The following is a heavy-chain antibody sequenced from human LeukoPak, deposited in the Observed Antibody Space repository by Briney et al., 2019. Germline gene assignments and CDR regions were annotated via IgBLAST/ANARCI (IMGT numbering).Heavy chain of an antibody. V-gene: IGHV1-69*13. CDR2: IIPIFGTA. Sequence: SVKVSCKASGGTFSSYAISWVRQAPGQGLEWMGGIIPIFGTANYAQKFQGRVTITADESTSTAYMELSSLRSEDTAVYYCARVRQGVATIPQRGYWYFDLWGRGTLVTVSS. J-gene: IGHJ2*01. CDR1: GGTFSSYA. CDR3: ARVRQGVATIPQRGYWYFDL. D-gene: IGHD5-12*01.